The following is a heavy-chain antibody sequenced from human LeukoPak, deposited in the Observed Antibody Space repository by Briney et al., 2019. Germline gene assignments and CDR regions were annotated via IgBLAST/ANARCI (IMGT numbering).Heavy chain of an antibody. CDR3: ARHGWGYDDYYYYGMDV. D-gene: IGHD5-12*01. V-gene: IGHV4-59*08. CDR1: GGSISSYY. CDR2: IYYSGST. J-gene: IGHJ6*02. Sequence: ASETLSLTCTVSGGSISSYYWSWIRQPPGKGLEWIGYIYYSGSTNYNPSLKSRVTISVDTSKNQFSLKLSSVTAADTAVYYCARHGWGYDDYYYYGMDVWGQGTTVTVSS.